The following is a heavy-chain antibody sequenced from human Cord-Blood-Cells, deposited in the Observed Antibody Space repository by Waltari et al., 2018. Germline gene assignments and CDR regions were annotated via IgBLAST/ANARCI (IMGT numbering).Heavy chain of an antibody. CDR2: INPNSGGT. D-gene: IGHD2-2*01. CDR1: GYTFTGYY. CDR3: ARVRRYCSSTSCSDAFDI. Sequence: QVQLVQSGAELKKPGASVKVSCKASGYTFTGYYMHWVRQAPGQGLEWMGRINPNSGGTNYAQKFQGRVTMTRDTSISTAYMELSRLRSDDTVVYYCARVRRYCSSTSCSDAFDIWGQGTMVTVSS. V-gene: IGHV1-2*05. J-gene: IGHJ3*02.